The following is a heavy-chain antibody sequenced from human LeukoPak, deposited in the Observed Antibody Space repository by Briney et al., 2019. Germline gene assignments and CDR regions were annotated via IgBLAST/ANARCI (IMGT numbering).Heavy chain of an antibody. V-gene: IGHV1-18*01. CDR2: ISPYNGHT. CDR1: GYTFTTHG. CDR3: ARGYYYQSGGDAFDF. D-gene: IGHD3-22*01. Sequence: ASVKVSCKASGYTFTTHGVIWVRQAPGQGLDYVGWISPYNGHTHYPQKFQDRVTMTTDTSTNTVYTELRSLTSDDTAVYYCARGYYYQSGGDAFDFWGQGTVVIVSS. J-gene: IGHJ3*01.